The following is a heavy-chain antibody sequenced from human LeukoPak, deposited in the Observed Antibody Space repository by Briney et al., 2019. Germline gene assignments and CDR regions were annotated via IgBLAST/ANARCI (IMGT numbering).Heavy chain of an antibody. CDR2: IYYSGST. CDR3: ARHYCTNGVCYNNWFDP. CDR1: GGSISSYY. V-gene: IGHV4-59*01. J-gene: IGHJ5*02. D-gene: IGHD2-8*01. Sequence: SETLSLTCTVSGGSISSYYWSWIRQPPGKGLEWIGYIYYSGSTSYNPSLKSRVTISVDTSKNQFSLKLSSVTAADTAVYYCARHYCTNGVCYNNWFDPWGQGTLVTVSS.